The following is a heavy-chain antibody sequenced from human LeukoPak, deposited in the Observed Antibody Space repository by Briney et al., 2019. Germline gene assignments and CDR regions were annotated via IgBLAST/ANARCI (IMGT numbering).Heavy chain of an antibody. D-gene: IGHD3-22*01. CDR3: ARGRANSGYYYEAGSNDY. V-gene: IGHV4-59*02. J-gene: IGHJ4*02. Sequence: SETLSLTCTASGGSVPNFYWNWIRQSLGKRLEWIGYIYNSGSINYNPSLKSRVAISEDTSKNQFSLKLSSVTAADTAVYYCARGRANSGYYYEAGSNDYWGQGTLVTVSS. CDR1: GGSVPNFY. CDR2: IYNSGSI.